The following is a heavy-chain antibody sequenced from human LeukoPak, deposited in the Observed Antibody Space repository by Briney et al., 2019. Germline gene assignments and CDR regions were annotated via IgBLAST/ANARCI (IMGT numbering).Heavy chain of an antibody. CDR2: INPDGSAK. D-gene: IGHD3-9*01. V-gene: IGHV3-7*01. J-gene: IGHJ4*02. Sequence: AGGSLRLSCAASEFTFINYGMSWVRQAPGKGLVWVSNINPDGSAKSYVDSVKGRFTISRDNAKNSLYLQMNSLRAEDTAVCYCAKDTLKYVFPYFDWLYLTIDYWGQGTLVTVSS. CDR1: EFTFINYG. CDR3: AKDTLKYVFPYFDWLYLTIDY.